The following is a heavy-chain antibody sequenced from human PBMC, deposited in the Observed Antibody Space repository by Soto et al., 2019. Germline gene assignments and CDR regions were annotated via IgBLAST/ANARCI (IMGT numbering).Heavy chain of an antibody. D-gene: IGHD2-15*01. J-gene: IGHJ6*02. CDR1: GGTFWKYA. V-gene: IGHV1-69*01. CDR3: ARAEGVEVAETTVCHYYGMDV. Sequence: QVQLVQSGAEVKKPGSSVKVSCKASGGTFWKYAVSWVRQAPGQGLEWMGGIIPISGTATYAQKFQGRLTIFADESTTTGYMELRSLRSEDTAVYYCARAEGVEVAETTVCHYYGMDVWGQGTTVTVSS. CDR2: IIPISGTA.